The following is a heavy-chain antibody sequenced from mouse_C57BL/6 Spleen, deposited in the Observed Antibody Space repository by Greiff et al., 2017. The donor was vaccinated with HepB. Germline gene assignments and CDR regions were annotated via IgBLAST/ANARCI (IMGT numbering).Heavy chain of an antibody. CDR3: ARPPYSSYGAMDY. J-gene: IGHJ4*01. CDR2: ISSGGSYT. Sequence: EVKLMESGGDLVKPGGSLKLSCAASGFTFSSYGMSWVRQTPDKRLEWVATISSGGSYTYYPDSVKGRFTISRDNAKNTLYLQMSSLKSEDTAMYYCARPPYSSYGAMDYWGQGTSVTVSS. D-gene: IGHD1-1*01. CDR1: GFTFSSYG. V-gene: IGHV5-6*01.